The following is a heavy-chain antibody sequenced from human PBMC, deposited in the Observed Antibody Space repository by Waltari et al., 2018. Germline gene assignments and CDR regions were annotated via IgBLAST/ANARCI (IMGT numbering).Heavy chain of an antibody. CDR3: ARDDGYGDSGLDY. CDR1: GVPFRRYS. V-gene: IGHV3-30-3*01. Sequence: QGQLVESGGGVVQPGRSLRLSCAAAGVPFRRYSMHWVRQAPGKGLEWVADILYDGSKEYYADSVKGRFTISRDNSKNTLCLQMNSLRAEDTAVYYCARDDGYGDSGLDYWGQGTLVTVSS. CDR2: ILYDGSKE. J-gene: IGHJ4*02. D-gene: IGHD4-17*01.